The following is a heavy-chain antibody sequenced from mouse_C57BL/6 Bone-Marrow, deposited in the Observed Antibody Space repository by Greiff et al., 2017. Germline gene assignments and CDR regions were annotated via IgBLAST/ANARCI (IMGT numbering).Heavy chain of an antibody. CDR2: ISSGGSYT. J-gene: IGHJ1*03. CDR3: ARPTDWYFDV. V-gene: IGHV5-6*02. Sequence: EVMLVESGGDLVKPGGSLTLSCAASGFTFSSYGMSWVRQTPDKRLQWVATISSGGSYTYYPDSVKGRFTISRDNAKNTLYLQMSSLKSEDTAMYYCARPTDWYFDVWGTGTTVTVSS. CDR1: GFTFSSYG.